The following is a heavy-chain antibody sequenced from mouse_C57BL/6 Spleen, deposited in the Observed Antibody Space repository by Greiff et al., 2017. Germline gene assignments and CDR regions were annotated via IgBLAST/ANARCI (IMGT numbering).Heavy chain of an antibody. V-gene: IGHV1-9*01. J-gene: IGHJ3*01. Sequence: VQLQQSGAELMKPGASVKLSCKATGYTFTGYWIEWVKQRPGHGLEWIGELLPASGSTNYNEKFKGKATFTADTSSNTAYMQLSSLTTEDSAIDYGASRRIPWFAYWGQGTLVTVSA. CDR1: GYTFTGYW. CDR2: LLPASGST. CDR3: ASRRIPWFAY.